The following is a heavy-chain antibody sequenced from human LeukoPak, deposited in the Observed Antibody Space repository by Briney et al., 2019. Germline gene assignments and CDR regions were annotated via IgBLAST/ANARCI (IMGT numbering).Heavy chain of an antibody. Sequence: GGSLRLPCAASGFTFSSYAMSWVRQAPGKGLEWVSAISGSGGSTYYADSVKGRFTISRENAKNSLYLQMNSLRAGDTAVYYCARVGQASDAFDIWGQGTMVTVSS. V-gene: IGHV3-23*01. CDR2: ISGSGGST. CDR3: ARVGQASDAFDI. J-gene: IGHJ3*02. CDR1: GFTFSSYA.